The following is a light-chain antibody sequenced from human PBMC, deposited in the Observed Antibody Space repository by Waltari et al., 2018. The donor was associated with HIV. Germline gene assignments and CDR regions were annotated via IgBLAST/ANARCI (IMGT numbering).Light chain of an antibody. CDR3: CSYTAIHTLI. CDR1: TSDIGILAS. Sequence: QSALTQPASVSGSPGQSTTISCAGTTSDIGILASVSWYQQHPGRAPQLMIFGVYSRPSGVSSRFSGSKSGNTASLTISGLQAEDEANYYCCSYTAIHTLIFGGGTKLTVL. V-gene: IGLV2-14*01. CDR2: GVY. J-gene: IGLJ2*01.